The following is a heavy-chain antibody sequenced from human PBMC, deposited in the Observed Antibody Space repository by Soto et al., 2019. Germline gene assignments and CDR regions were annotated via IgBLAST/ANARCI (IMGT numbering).Heavy chain of an antibody. V-gene: IGHV3-30*18. D-gene: IGHD3-10*01. CDR2: ISYDGSNK. CDR3: AKDLRMVRGVKTYYFDY. J-gene: IGHJ4*02. CDR1: GFTFSSYG. Sequence: PGGSLRLSCAASGFTFSSYGMHWVRQAPGKGLEWVAVISYDGSNKYYADSVKGRFTISRDNSKNTLYLQMNSLRAEDTAVYYCAKDLRMVRGVKTYYFDYWGQGTLVTVSS.